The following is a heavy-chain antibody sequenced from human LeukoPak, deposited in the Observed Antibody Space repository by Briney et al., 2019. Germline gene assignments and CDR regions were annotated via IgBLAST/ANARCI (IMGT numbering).Heavy chain of an antibody. CDR3: ARALGDFWSGYYAFDI. Sequence: SQTWSLTCTISGGSFSTDDYYWSGIRPPPGKGLEWFGFIYPSGGTYYNPSPKSRVTIPVDTSKNQFSLKLSSVTAADTAVYYCARALGDFWSGYYAFDIWGQGTMVTVSS. CDR2: IYPSGGT. CDR1: GGSFSTDDYY. V-gene: IGHV4-30-4*01. D-gene: IGHD3-3*01. J-gene: IGHJ3*02.